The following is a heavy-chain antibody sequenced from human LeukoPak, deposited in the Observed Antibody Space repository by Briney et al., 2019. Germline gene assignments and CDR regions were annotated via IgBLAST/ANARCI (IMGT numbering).Heavy chain of an antibody. D-gene: IGHD3-10*01. CDR3: ARVVGSITMVRGVKGYYFDY. CDR1: GGSFSGYY. Sequence: SETLSLTCAVYGGSFSGYYWSWIRQPPGKGLEWIGYIYYSGSTNYNPSLKSRVTISVDTSKNQFSLKLSSVTAADTAVYYCARVVGSITMVRGVKGYYFDYWGQGTLVTVSS. V-gene: IGHV4-59*08. J-gene: IGHJ4*02. CDR2: IYYSGST.